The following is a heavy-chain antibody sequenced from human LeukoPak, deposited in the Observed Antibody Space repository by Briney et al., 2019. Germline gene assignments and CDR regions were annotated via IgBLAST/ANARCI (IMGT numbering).Heavy chain of an antibody. J-gene: IGHJ6*03. Sequence: SETLSLTCAVYGGSFSGYYWSWIRQPPGKGLEWIGEVNHSGSTNYNPSLKSRVTISVDTSKNQFSLKLSSVTAADTAVYYCARGHYSGSYYDYYYYMDVWGKGTTVTASS. CDR3: ARGHYSGSYYDYYYYMDV. CDR1: GGSFSGYY. D-gene: IGHD1-26*01. V-gene: IGHV4-34*01. CDR2: VNHSGST.